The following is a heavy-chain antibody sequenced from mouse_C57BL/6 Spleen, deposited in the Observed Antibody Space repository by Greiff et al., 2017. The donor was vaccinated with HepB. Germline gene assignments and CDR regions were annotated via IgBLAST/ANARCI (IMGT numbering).Heavy chain of an antibody. V-gene: IGHV1-7*01. Sequence: VQLVESGAELAKPGASVKLSCKASGYTFTSYWMHWVKQRPGQGLEWIGYINPSSGYTKYNQKFKDKATLTADKSSSTAYMQLSSLTYEDSAVYYCARKLITTVVGANYYAMDYWGQGTSVTVSS. J-gene: IGHJ4*01. CDR1: GYTFTSYW. CDR2: INPSSGYT. D-gene: IGHD1-1*01. CDR3: ARKLITTVVGANYYAMDY.